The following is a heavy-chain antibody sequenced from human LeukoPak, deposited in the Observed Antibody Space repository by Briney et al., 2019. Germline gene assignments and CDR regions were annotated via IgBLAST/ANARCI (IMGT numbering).Heavy chain of an antibody. CDR3: ARHQWELHPFDY. J-gene: IGHJ4*02. V-gene: IGHV4-59*05. CDR1: GGSISSYY. Sequence: PSETLSLTCTVSGGSISSYYWSWIRQPPGKGLEWIGSIYYSGSAYYNPSLKSRVTISVDTSKNQFSLKLSSVTAADTAVYYCARHQWELHPFDYWGQGTLVTVSS. CDR2: IYYSGSA. D-gene: IGHD1-26*01.